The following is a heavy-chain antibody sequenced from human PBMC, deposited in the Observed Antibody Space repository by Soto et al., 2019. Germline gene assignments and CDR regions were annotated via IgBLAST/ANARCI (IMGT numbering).Heavy chain of an antibody. Sequence: GGSLRLSCAASGFTVSSNYVSWVRQAPGKGLEWVSVVYSGGSTYYADSVKRRITSSRDNSKNTLYLQMNSLRAEDTAVYYCAGHSHKDYWGQGTLVTVSS. CDR2: VYSGGST. V-gene: IGHV3-66*04. J-gene: IGHJ4*02. CDR3: AGHSHKDY. CDR1: GFTVSSNY.